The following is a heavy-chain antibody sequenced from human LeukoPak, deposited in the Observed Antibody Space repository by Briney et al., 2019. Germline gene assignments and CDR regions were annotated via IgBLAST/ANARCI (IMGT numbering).Heavy chain of an antibody. Sequence: SETLSLTCTVSGGSISSSSYYWGWIRQPPGKGLEWIGSIYYSGSTYYNPSLKSRVTISVDTSKNQFSLKLSSVTAADTAVYYCARDRGSSSDWGQGTLVTVSS. V-gene: IGHV4-39*07. J-gene: IGHJ4*02. CDR2: IYYSGST. D-gene: IGHD6-13*01. CDR1: GGSISSSSYY. CDR3: ARDRGSSSD.